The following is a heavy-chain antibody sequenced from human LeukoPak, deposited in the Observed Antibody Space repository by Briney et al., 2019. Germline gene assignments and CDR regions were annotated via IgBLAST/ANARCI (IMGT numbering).Heavy chain of an antibody. Sequence: ASVKVSCKASGYTFTSYGISWVRQAPGQGLEWMGWISAYNGNTNYAQKLQGRVTMTTDTSTSTAYMELRSLRSDDTAVYYCARLSWNYWRSYRSGAFDIWGQGTMVTVSS. D-gene: IGHD3-16*02. CDR3: ARLSWNYWRSYRSGAFDI. CDR1: GYTFTSYG. CDR2: ISAYNGNT. J-gene: IGHJ3*02. V-gene: IGHV1-18*01.